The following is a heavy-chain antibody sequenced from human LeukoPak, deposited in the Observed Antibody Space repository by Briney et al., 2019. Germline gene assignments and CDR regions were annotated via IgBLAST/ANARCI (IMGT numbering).Heavy chain of an antibody. CDR3: ARHKEAGDYYYFDY. CDR2: INPSGGST. J-gene: IGHJ4*02. D-gene: IGHD2/OR15-2a*01. V-gene: IGHV1-46*01. Sequence: GASVKVSCKASGYTFTSYYMHWVRQAPGQGLEWMGIINPSGGSTSYTQKFQGRVTMTRDTSTTTVYMELSSLRSQDTAVYYCARHKEAGDYYYFDYSGQGTLVTVSS. CDR1: GYTFTSYY.